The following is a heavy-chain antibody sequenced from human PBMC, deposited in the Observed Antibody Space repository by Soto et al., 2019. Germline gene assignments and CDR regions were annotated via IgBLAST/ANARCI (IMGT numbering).Heavy chain of an antibody. D-gene: IGHD1-26*01. J-gene: IGHJ4*02. CDR3: ARLGGIVDTGTWIQ. CDR2: IYPGDSDT. V-gene: IGHV5-51*01. CDR1: GYRFSTYW. Sequence: GESLKISCKASGYRFSTYWIGWVRQRPGKGPEWMAIIYPGDSDTRENPSFQRQVTISADKSSNTVHLQWRSLKASDTVIYYCARLGGIVDTGTWIQWGQGTPVTVSS.